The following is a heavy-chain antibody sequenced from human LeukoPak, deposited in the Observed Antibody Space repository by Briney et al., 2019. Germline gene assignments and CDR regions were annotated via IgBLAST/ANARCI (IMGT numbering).Heavy chain of an antibody. Sequence: SETLSLTCTVSSDSFKSYFWAWLRQPPGKGLEWLAYVYHNGSTNYNPSLKSRVTISVDTSKNQFSLKLSSVTAADTAVYYCASHPLPGASPVVDYWGQGTLVTVSS. J-gene: IGHJ4*02. V-gene: IGHV4-59*08. CDR3: ASHPLPGASPVVDY. CDR1: SDSFKSYF. D-gene: IGHD1-14*01. CDR2: VYHNGST.